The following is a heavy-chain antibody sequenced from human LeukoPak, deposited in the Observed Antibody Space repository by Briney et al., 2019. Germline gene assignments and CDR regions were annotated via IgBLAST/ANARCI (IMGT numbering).Heavy chain of an antibody. J-gene: IGHJ6*02. CDR3: AENYGYYCYGMDV. D-gene: IGHD3-16*01. V-gene: IGHV4-34*01. CDR1: GGSFSGYY. Sequence: SETLSLTCAVYGGSFSGYYWSWIRQPPGKGLEWIGEINPSGSTNYNPSLKSRVTISVDTSKHQFSLKLSSVTAADTAVYYCAENYGYYCYGMDVWGQGTTVTVSS. CDR2: INPSGST.